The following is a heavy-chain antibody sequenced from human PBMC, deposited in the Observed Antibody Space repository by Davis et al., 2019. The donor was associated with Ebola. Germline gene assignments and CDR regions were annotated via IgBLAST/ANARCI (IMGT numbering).Heavy chain of an antibody. CDR2: ISSSSSTI. V-gene: IGHV3-48*01. J-gene: IGHJ4*02. CDR1: GFTFSSYS. Sequence: PGGSLRLSCAASGFTFSSYSMNWVRQAPGKGLEWVSYISSSSSTIYYADSVKGRFTISRDNSKNTLYLQMNSLRAEDTAVYYCAKDPPIAVAEDYWGQGTLVTVSS. CDR3: AKDPPIAVAEDY. D-gene: IGHD6-19*01.